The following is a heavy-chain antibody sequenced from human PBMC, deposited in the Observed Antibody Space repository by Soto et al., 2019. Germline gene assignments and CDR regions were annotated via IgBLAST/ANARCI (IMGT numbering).Heavy chain of an antibody. CDR3: ARWGYCSSTNCYPDY. J-gene: IGHJ4*02. V-gene: IGHV4-59*08. D-gene: IGHD2-2*01. CDR1: GASITNYY. Sequence: SLTMPLTCAVFGASITNYYWSWIRQTQGKGLEWIGYMYYSGSSTYNPSLKSRVTISVDMSRTRFSLKMSSVTAADTAVYYCARWGYCSSTNCYPDYWGQGTLVTVSS. CDR2: MYYSGSS.